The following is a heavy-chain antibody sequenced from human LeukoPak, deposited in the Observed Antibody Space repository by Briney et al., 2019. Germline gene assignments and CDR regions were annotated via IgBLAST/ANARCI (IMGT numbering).Heavy chain of an antibody. Sequence: SETLSLTCTVSGGSISSYYWSWIRQPAGRGLEWIGRIYTSGSTNCNPSLKSRVTMSVDTSKNQFSLKLSSVTAADTAVYYCARDTYYYDSSGYWADYWGQGTLVTVSS. CDR2: IYTSGST. CDR1: GGSISSYY. D-gene: IGHD3-22*01. J-gene: IGHJ4*02. CDR3: ARDTYYYDSSGYWADY. V-gene: IGHV4-4*07.